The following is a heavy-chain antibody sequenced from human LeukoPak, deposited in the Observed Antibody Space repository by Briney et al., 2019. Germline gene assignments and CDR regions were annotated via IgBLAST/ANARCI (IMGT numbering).Heavy chain of an antibody. CDR3: ARGPPDSTAYFDY. J-gene: IGHJ4*02. CDR2: ISWSTTTI. D-gene: IGHD3-22*01. CDR1: GFTFSSYN. Sequence: PGGSLRLSCAASGFTFSSYNMNWVRQAPGKGLEWVSYISWSTTTIYYADSVKGRFTISRDNAKNSLYLQMNSLRAEDTAVYYCARGPPDSTAYFDYWGQGTLVTVSS. V-gene: IGHV3-48*04.